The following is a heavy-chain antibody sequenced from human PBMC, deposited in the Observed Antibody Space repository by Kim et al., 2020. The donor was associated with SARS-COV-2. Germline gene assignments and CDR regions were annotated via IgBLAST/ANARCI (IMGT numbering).Heavy chain of an antibody. Sequence: SETLSLTCTVSGGSISSYYWSWIRQPPGKGLEWIGYIYYSGSTNYNPSLKSRVTLSVDTSKNQFSLKLSSVTAADTAVYYCARVGVGDFWSDTPHWYFDLWGRGTLVTVSS. D-gene: IGHD3-3*01. J-gene: IGHJ2*01. V-gene: IGHV4-59*13. CDR1: GGSISSYY. CDR2: IYYSGST. CDR3: ARVGVGDFWSDTPHWYFDL.